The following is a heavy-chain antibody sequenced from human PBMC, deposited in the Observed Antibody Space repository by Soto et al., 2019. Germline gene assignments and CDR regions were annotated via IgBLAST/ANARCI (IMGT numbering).Heavy chain of an antibody. CDR3: ARGLIAAAGTGRWFDP. CDR1: GGSFSGYY. CDR2: INHSGST. D-gene: IGHD6-13*01. J-gene: IGHJ5*02. V-gene: IGHV4-34*01. Sequence: SETLSLTCAVYGGSFSGYYWSWIRQPPGKGLEWIGEINHSGSTNYNPSLKSRVTISVDTSKNQFSLKLSSVTAADTAVYYCARGLIAAAGTGRWFDPWGQGTLVTVS.